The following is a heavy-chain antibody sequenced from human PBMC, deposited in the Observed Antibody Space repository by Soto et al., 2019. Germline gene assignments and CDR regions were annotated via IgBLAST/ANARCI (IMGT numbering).Heavy chain of an antibody. D-gene: IGHD3-10*01. J-gene: IGHJ4*02. CDR2: IHHSGST. CDR3: ARYDYGAEDVYNIAY. CDR1: GDSISSMNW. Sequence: SEILSLTCAVSGDSISSMNWWSWVRQPPEKGLEWIGEIHHSGSTNYNPSLKSRVTISVDKSKNQFSLRLTSVTAADTAVFYCARYDYGAEDVYNIAYWGRGAVVTVSS. V-gene: IGHV4-4*02.